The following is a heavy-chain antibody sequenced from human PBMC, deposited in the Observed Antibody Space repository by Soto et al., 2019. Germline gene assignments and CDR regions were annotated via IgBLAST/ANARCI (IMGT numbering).Heavy chain of an antibody. CDR2: VSHDGRNT. D-gene: IGHD6-19*01. Sequence: VQLVESGGGVVQPGRSLRLSCAASEFTFSDYAMHWVRQAPGKGLEWVAVVSHDGRNTHYADFVKGRFTISRDSSKNTVSLEMTSLRAEDTAVYYCAKAGRQWLVTSDFNYWGQGALVTVSS. V-gene: IGHV3-30*18. CDR3: AKAGRQWLVTSDFNY. J-gene: IGHJ4*02. CDR1: EFTFSDYA.